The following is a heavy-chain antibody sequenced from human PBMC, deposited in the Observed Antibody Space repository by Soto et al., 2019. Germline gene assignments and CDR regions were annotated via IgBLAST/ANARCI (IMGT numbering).Heavy chain of an antibody. Sequence: QVQLVQSGAEVKKPGASVKVSCKASGYLFTSSDINWERQATGQGLEWMGWLNPTTGNTGYAQNFQGRVTMTGNTTISTAYMELSSLKSEDTAVYYCARGRMMITFGGAIVIDYWGQGSLATVSS. CDR1: GYLFTSSD. D-gene: IGHD3-16*02. J-gene: IGHJ4*02. CDR2: LNPTTGNT. V-gene: IGHV1-8*01. CDR3: ARGRMMITFGGAIVIDY.